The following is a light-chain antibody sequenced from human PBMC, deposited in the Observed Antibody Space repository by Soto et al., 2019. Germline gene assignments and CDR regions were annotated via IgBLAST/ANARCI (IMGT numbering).Light chain of an antibody. Sequence: QSALTQPASVSGSPGQSITISCTGTTSDVGGYNYVSWYQKHPGKAPKLMIYDVSNRPSGVSNRFSGSKSGNTASLTISGLQAEDEADYYCSSYRSSSIVVFGGGTKVTVL. CDR1: TSDVGGYNY. CDR3: SSYRSSSIVV. J-gene: IGLJ2*01. V-gene: IGLV2-14*01. CDR2: DVS.